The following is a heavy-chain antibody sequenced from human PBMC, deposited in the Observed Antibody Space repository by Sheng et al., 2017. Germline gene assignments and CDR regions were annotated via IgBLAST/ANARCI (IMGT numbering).Heavy chain of an antibody. Sequence: QVQLVESGGGVVQPGRSLRLSCAASGFTFSSYAMHWVRQAPGKGLEWVAVISYDGSNKYYADSVKGRFTISRDNSKNTLYLQMNSLRAEDTAVYYCARVGVGVPGYWGQGTLVTVSS. J-gene: IGHJ4*02. D-gene: IGHD3-3*01. CDR3: ARVGVGVPGY. CDR1: GFTFSSYA. CDR2: ISYDGSNK. V-gene: IGHV3-30*04.